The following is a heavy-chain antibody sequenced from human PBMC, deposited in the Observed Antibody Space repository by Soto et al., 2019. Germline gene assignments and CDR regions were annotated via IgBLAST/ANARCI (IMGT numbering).Heavy chain of an antibody. Sequence: GGSLRLSCAASGFSFSSYALSWVRQAPGKGLEWVSAISGSGGSTNYADSVKGRFTISRDDSKNTLYLQMNSLRAEDTAVYDCAKVDTTMALDYWGQGTLVTVSS. CDR3: AKVDTTMALDY. CDR1: GFSFSSYA. V-gene: IGHV3-23*01. J-gene: IGHJ4*02. CDR2: ISGSGGST. D-gene: IGHD5-18*01.